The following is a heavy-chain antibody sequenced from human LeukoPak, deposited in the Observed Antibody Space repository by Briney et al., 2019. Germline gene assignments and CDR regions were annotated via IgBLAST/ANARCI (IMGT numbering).Heavy chain of an antibody. CDR1: GYSFTSYW. J-gene: IGHJ5*02. CDR3: ARRGYCTNGVCPNWFDP. V-gene: IGHV5-51*01. Sequence: TGESLKISCKGSGYSFTSYWIGWVRQMPGKGLEWMGIIYPGDSDTRYSPSFQGQVTISADKSISTAYLQWSSLKASDTAVYYCARRGYCTNGVCPNWFDPWGQGTLATVSS. CDR2: IYPGDSDT. D-gene: IGHD2-8*01.